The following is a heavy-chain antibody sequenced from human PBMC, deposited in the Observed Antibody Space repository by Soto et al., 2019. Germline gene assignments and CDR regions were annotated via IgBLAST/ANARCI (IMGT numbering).Heavy chain of an antibody. CDR2: IYPGDSDT. V-gene: IGHV5-51*01. CDR3: ARQDYSNYRGGMDV. J-gene: IGHJ6*02. Sequence: GESLKISCKVSGYIFTTYWIGWVRQMPGKGLEWMGVIYPGDSDTIYSPSFQGQVTISADKSISTAYLQWSSLKASDTATYYCARQDYSNYRGGMDVWGQGTTVTVSS. CDR1: GYIFTTYW. D-gene: IGHD2-2*01.